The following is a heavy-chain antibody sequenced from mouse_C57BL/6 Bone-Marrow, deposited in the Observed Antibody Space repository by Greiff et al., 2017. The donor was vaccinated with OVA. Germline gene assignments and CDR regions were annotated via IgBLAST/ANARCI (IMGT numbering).Heavy chain of an antibody. J-gene: IGHJ3*01. CDR2: IYPRSGNT. D-gene: IGHD3-2*02. V-gene: IGHV1-81*01. CDR1: GYTFTSYG. CDR3: ANRQLRAY. Sequence: QVQLQQSGAELARPGASVKLSCKASGYTFTSYGISWVKQRTGQGLEWIGEIYPRSGNTYYNEKFKGKATLTADKSSSTAYMELRSLTSEDSAVYFCANRQLRAYWGQGTLVTVSA.